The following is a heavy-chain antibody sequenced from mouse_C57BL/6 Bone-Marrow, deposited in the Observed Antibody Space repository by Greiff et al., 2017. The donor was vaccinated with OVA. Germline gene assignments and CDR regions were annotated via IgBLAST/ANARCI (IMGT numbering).Heavy chain of an antibody. CDR2: ISDGGSYT. J-gene: IGHJ4*01. CDR1: GFTFSSYA. Sequence: EVQLVESGGGLVKPGGSLKLSCAASGFTFSSYAMSWVRQTPEKRLEWVATISDGGSYTYYPVNVKGRFTISRDNAKNNLYLQMSHLKSEDTAMYYCAGYYYGSSYDYAMDYWGQGTSVTVSS. D-gene: IGHD1-1*01. V-gene: IGHV5-4*01. CDR3: AGYYYGSSYDYAMDY.